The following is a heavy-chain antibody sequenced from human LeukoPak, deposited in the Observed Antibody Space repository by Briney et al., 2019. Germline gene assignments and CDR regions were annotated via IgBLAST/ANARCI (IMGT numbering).Heavy chain of an antibody. CDR1: GFTFSSYG. J-gene: IGHJ4*02. CDR2: VWYGGSNK. CDR3: ARDWDY. Sequence: GGSLRLSCAASGFTFSSYGMHWVRQAPGKGLEWVAVVWYGGSNKYYADSVKGRFTISRDNSKNTLYLQMNSLRAEDTAVYHCARDWDYWGQGTLVTVSS. V-gene: IGHV3-33*01.